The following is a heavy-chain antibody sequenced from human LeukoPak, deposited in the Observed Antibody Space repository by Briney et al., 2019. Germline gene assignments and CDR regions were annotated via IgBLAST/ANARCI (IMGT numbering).Heavy chain of an antibody. CDR3: GREGCNHHVIDI. V-gene: IGHV3-23*01. CDR1: GFTFNSFA. CDR2: ISGGGEVT. Sequence: GGSLRLSCVASGFTFNSFAMSWVRQAPGEGLEWVSRISGGGEVTYHADSVKGRFTISRDNSKNTLFLQMRGLRAEDTAVYYCGREGCNHHVIDIWGQGTMVTVSS. D-gene: IGHD1-14*01. J-gene: IGHJ3*02.